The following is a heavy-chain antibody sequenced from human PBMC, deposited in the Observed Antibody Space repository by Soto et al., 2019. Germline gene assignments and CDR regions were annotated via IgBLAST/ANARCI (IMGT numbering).Heavy chain of an antibody. CDR2: TYYRSKWYN. J-gene: IGHJ4*02. CDR3: ARADGGWYDWWYFDY. Sequence: SQTLSLPCAISGDSVSGNSAAWNWIRQSPSRGLEWLGRTYYRSKWYNDYAVSVKSRITINPDTSKNQFSLQLNSVTPEDTAVYYCARADGGWYDWWYFDYWGQGTLVTVSS. CDR1: GDSVSGNSAA. D-gene: IGHD6-19*01. V-gene: IGHV6-1*01.